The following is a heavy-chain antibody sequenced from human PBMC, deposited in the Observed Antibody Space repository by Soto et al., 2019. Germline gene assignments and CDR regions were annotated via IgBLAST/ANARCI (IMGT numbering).Heavy chain of an antibody. CDR2: INAGNGNT. CDR1: GYTFTSYV. CDR3: ARGPGGPDGPGDY. J-gene: IGHJ4*02. Sequence: QVQLVQSGAEVKKPGASVKVSCMASGYTFTSYVMHWVRQAPGQRLEWMGWINAGNGNTKYSQKFQGRVTITRDTSASTAYMELSSLRSEDTAVYYCARGPGGPDGPGDYWGQGTLVTVS. V-gene: IGHV1-3*01. D-gene: IGHD2-15*01.